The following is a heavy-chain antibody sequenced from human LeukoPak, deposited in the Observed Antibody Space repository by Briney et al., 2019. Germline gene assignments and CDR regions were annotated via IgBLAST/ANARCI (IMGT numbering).Heavy chain of an antibody. V-gene: IGHV4-59*12. CDR2: FYYSGST. CDR1: GGSISSYY. J-gene: IGHJ4*02. Sequence: PSETLSLTCAVSGGSISSYYWSWIRQPPGKGLEWIGFFYYSGSTNYNPSLKSRVTISGDTSKNQFSLRLNSVTAADTAIYYCARAYRAHQTFHSYHFFDFWGRGTLVTVSS. D-gene: IGHD5-18*01. CDR3: ARAYRAHQTFHSYHFFDF.